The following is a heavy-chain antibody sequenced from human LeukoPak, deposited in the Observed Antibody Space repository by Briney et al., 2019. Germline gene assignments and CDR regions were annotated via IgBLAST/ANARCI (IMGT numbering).Heavy chain of an antibody. CDR1: GYTFTSYD. Sequence: ASVKVSCKASGYTFTSYDINWVRQATGQGLEWMGWMNPNSGNTGYAQKFQGRVTITRNTSISTAYMELSSLRSEDTAVYYCARKVDCSSTSCPGEFDPWGQGTLVTVSS. CDR3: ARKVDCSSTSCPGEFDP. V-gene: IGHV1-8*03. CDR2: MNPNSGNT. J-gene: IGHJ5*02. D-gene: IGHD2-2*01.